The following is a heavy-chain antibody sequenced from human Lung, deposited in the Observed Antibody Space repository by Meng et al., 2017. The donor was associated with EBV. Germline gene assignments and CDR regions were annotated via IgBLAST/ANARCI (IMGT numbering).Heavy chain of an antibody. CDR2: PSHSGST. D-gene: IGHD3-22*01. Sequence: QVGPRQSGPGLVRPSEALSLTCAVSGGSRSRSDGWSWVRQPPGKGLEWIGEPSHSGSTNYSPSLKSRVTISLDKSKNQLSLKLNSVTAADTAVYYCASSDYYRSDYWGQGTLVTVSS. CDR1: GGSRSRSDG. J-gene: IGHJ4*02. V-gene: IGHV4-4*02. CDR3: ASSDYYRSDY.